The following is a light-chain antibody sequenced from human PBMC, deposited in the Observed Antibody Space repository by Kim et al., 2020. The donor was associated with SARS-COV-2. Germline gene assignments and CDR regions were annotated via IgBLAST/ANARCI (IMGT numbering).Light chain of an antibody. CDR2: DAS. Sequence: DIQMPQSPSTLSASVGDRVTITCRASQTVESWLAWYQQKPGKAPKLLIYDASSLESGVPSRFSGSRSGTEFTLTISSLQPDDFATYYCQQYNTYPSFGQGTRLEIK. J-gene: IGKJ5*01. CDR3: QQYNTYPS. CDR1: QTVESW. V-gene: IGKV1-5*01.